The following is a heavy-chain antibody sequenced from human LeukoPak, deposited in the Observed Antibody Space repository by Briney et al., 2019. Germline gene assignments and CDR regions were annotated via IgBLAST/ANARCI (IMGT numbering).Heavy chain of an antibody. D-gene: IGHD6-13*01. CDR2: IYTSGST. Sequence: PSETLSLTCAVYGGSFSGYYWSWIRQPAGKGLEWIGRIYTSGSTNYNPSLKSRVTMSVDTSKNQFSLKLSSVTAADTAVYYCARDGYSSSWYPPYFDYWGQGTLVTVSS. V-gene: IGHV4-4*07. CDR3: ARDGYSSSWYPPYFDY. CDR1: GGSFSGYY. J-gene: IGHJ4*02.